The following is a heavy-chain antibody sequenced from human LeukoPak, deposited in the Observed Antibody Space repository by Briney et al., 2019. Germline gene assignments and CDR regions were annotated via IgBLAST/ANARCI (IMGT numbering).Heavy chain of an antibody. CDR1: GFTFSKDD. J-gene: IGHJ4*02. V-gene: IGHV3-13*01. D-gene: IGHD5-24*01. CDR2: IGVTGDT. Sequence: PGGSLRLSCAASGFTFSKDDFHWVRQAPGKGLEWVAAIGVTGDTYYADSVKGRFTISGDKAKNSLYLQMNSLRVEDTAVYYCARDYKYAFDNWGQGTLVTVSS. CDR3: ARDYKYAFDN.